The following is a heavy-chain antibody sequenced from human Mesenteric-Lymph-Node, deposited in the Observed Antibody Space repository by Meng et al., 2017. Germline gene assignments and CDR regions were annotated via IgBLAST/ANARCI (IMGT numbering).Heavy chain of an antibody. Sequence: ASSKVSCKASGYTFTSYDINWVRQATGQGLEWMGWMNPNSGNTGYAQKFQGRVTMTRNTSISTAYMELSSLRSEDTAVYYCARAIQLWLGFDYWGQGTLVTVSS. CDR1: GYTFTSYD. CDR2: MNPNSGNT. D-gene: IGHD5-18*01. J-gene: IGHJ4*02. CDR3: ARAIQLWLGFDY. V-gene: IGHV1-8*01.